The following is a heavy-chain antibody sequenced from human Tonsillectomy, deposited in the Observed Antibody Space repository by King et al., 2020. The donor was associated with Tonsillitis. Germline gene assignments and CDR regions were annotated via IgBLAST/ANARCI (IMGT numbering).Heavy chain of an antibody. CDR3: ATYYWSSISCYDRGSFDL. D-gene: IGHD3-22*01. J-gene: IGHJ3*01. V-gene: IGHV5-51*01. Sequence: VQLVQSGAEVKKPGESLKLSCKGSGQTFTTYWIGWVRQMPGKGLEWMGVIFLGDSDTRYSPSFQSQVTISAEKSISTAYLQWCSLKASDTATYYCATYYWSSISCYDRGSFDLWGQGTKVIVSS. CDR2: IFLGDSDT. CDR1: GQTFTTYW.